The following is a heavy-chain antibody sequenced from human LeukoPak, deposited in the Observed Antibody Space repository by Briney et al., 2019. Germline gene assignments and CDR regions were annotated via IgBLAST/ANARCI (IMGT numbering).Heavy chain of an antibody. CDR1: GFTFDDYA. D-gene: IGHD4-17*01. J-gene: IGHJ3*02. V-gene: IGHV3-23*01. Sequence: GGSLRLSCAASGFTFDDYAMHWVRQAPGKGLEWVSAITGSGAGTYYEDSVKGRFTISRDNSKNTLYLQMNSLRAEDTAIYYCAKDPNGDYVGAFDSWGQGTMVTVSS. CDR3: AKDPNGDYVGAFDS. CDR2: ITGSGAGT.